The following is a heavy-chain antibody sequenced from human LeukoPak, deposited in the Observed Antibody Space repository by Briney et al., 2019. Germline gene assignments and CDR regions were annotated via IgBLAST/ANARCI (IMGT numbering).Heavy chain of an antibody. CDR2: VYPGDSDT. J-gene: IGHJ4*02. CDR3: ARGFYYFDY. D-gene: IGHD2/OR15-2a*01. CDR1: GYSFSSYW. Sequence: GDSPKISCKGSGYSFSSYWIAWVRQMPGKGLEWMGIVYPGDSDTRYSPSFQGQVTISADKSISTAYLHWSSLKASDTAVYYCARGFYYFDYWGQGTLVTVSS. V-gene: IGHV5-51*01.